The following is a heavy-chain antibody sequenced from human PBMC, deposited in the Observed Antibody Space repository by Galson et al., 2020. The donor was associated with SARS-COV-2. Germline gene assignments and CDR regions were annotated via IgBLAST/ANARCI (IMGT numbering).Heavy chain of an antibody. D-gene: IGHD6-19*01. CDR1: GYPLTELY. Sequence: ASVKVSCKVSGYPLTELYMHWVRQAPGKGLEWMGGFDPEDGETIYAQKFQGRVTMTEDTSTDTAYMELSSLRSEDTAVYYCATSSAVAAIRWFDPWGQGTLVTVSS. V-gene: IGHV1-24*01. J-gene: IGHJ5*02. CDR3: ATSSAVAAIRWFDP. CDR2: FDPEDGET.